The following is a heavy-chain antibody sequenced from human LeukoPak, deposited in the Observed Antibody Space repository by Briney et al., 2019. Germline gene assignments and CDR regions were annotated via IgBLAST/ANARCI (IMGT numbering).Heavy chain of an antibody. D-gene: IGHD1/OR15-1a*01. V-gene: IGHV4-59*08. J-gene: IGHJ4*02. CDR2: MYYSGTR. CDR3: ARHGPANSFDY. CDR1: GASIRPYY. Sequence: SETLSLTCSVSGASIRPYYWSWLRQPPGKGQEWIGFMYYSGTRNYNPSLSSRITISVDTSKNQFSLHLTSVTAADTAVYYCARHGPANSFDYWGRGNLVTVSS.